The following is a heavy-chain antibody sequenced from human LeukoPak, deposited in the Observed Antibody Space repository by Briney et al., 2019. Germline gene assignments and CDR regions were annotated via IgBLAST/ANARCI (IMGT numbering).Heavy chain of an antibody. Sequence: PSETLSLTCTVSGGSISSYYWSWIRQPAGKGLEWIGRIYTSGSTNYNPSLKSRVTISVDTSKNQFSLKLSSVTAADTAVYYCARVVYDSSTYPKSYFDFWGQGTLVTVSS. CDR1: GGSISSYY. V-gene: IGHV4-4*07. CDR3: ARVVYDSSTYPKSYFDF. J-gene: IGHJ4*02. D-gene: IGHD3-22*01. CDR2: IYTSGST.